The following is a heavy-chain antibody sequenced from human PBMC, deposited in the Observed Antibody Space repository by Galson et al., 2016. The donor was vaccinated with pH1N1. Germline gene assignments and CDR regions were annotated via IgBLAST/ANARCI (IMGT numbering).Heavy chain of an antibody. CDR3: AHISSWSPPWNNWFDP. J-gene: IGHJ5*02. V-gene: IGHV2-5*02. CDR1: GFSLSTSAGG. Sequence: PALVKPTQTLTLTCTFSGFSLSTSAGGVGWIRQPPGKALEWLARIYWDADKRYSPSLNSRLTITKATSKNQVVLTKTNMDPVDTATYYCAHISSWSPPWNNWFDPWGEGTLVTVSS. D-gene: IGHD6-13*01. CDR2: IYWDADK.